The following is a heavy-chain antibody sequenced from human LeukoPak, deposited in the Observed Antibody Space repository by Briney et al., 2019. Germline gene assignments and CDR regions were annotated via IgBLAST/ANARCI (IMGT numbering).Heavy chain of an antibody. CDR2: IKQDGSAK. V-gene: IGHV3-7*01. D-gene: IGHD3-10*01. CDR1: GFTFNRYW. J-gene: IGHJ4*02. CDR3: ARLFVYGSGAEAFDY. Sequence: GSLRLSCAASGFTFNRYWMSWVRQAPGKELQWVANIKQDGSAKYYVDSVKGRFTISRDNAKNSLYLQMNSLRAEDTAVYYCARLFVYGSGAEAFDYWGQGALVTVSS.